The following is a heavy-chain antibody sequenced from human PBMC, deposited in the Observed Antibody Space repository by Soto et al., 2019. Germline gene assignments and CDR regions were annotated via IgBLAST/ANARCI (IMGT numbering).Heavy chain of an antibody. J-gene: IGHJ6*02. D-gene: IGHD2-21*02. V-gene: IGHV3-21*01. Sequence: GGSLRLSCAASGFTFGTYTMNWVRQAPGKGLEWVSSIGTSSSYIYYADSVRGRFTISRDNAKDSLYLQMSSLRAEDTAVYYCARVMCGDCCTYYYYSMDVWGQGTTVTVSS. CDR1: GFTFGTYT. CDR2: IGTSSSYI. CDR3: ARVMCGDCCTYYYYSMDV.